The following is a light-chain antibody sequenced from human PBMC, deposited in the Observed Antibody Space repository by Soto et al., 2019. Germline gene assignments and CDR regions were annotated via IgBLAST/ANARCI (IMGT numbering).Light chain of an antibody. V-gene: IGKV3-15*01. CDR2: DAS. J-gene: IGKJ4*01. CDR3: QQYNFWPPLT. CDR1: QSVNSN. Sequence: EIVMTQSPATLSVSPGERATLSCRASQSVNSNLAWYRQKPGQAPRLLISDASTRATGVPARFSGSGSATEFTLTIRSLQSEDSGIYYCQQYNFWPPLTFGGGTKVEIK.